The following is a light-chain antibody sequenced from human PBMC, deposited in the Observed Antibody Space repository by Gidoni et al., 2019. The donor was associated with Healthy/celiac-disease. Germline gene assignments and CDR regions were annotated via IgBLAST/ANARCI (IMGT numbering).Light chain of an antibody. J-gene: IGLJ2*01. CDR1: KLGDKY. Sequence: SYELTQPPSVSVSPGQTASITCSGDKLGDKYACWYQQKPGQSPVLVLYQDSKRPSGIPERFSGSNSGNTATLTISGTQAMDDADYYCQAWDSSIVVFGGGTKLTVL. V-gene: IGLV3-1*01. CDR3: QAWDSSIVV. CDR2: QDS.